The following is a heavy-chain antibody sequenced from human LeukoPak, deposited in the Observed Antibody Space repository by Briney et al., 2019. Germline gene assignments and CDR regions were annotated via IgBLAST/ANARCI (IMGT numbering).Heavy chain of an antibody. CDR3: ARDLGYYYDSSGYSGGY. V-gene: IGHV4-4*07. D-gene: IGHD3-22*01. Sequence: PSETLSLTCTVSGDSISNYYWSWIRQPAGKGLEWIGRMYTSGATNYNPSLKSRVTMSVDTSKNQFSLKLSSVTAADTAVYYCARDLGYYYDSSGYSGGYWGQGTLVTVSS. CDR2: MYTSGAT. CDR1: GDSISNYY. J-gene: IGHJ4*02.